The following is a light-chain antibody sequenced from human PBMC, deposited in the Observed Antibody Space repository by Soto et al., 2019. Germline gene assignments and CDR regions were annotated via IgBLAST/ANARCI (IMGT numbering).Light chain of an antibody. Sequence: QSVLTQPPSASGTPGQRVTSSCSGSSFNIGTNLVYWYQQLPGTAPKVLIYRNNQRPSGVPDRFSGAKSGTSASLAISGLRSEDEADYYCAAWDDSLSGYDFGTGTKVTVL. CDR3: AAWDDSLSGYD. CDR1: SFNIGTNL. V-gene: IGLV1-47*01. CDR2: RNN. J-gene: IGLJ1*01.